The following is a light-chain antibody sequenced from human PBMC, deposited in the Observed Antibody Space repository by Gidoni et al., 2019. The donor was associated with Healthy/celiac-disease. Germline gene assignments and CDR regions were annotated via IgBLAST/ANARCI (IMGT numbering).Light chain of an antibody. CDR1: QSVSSN. CDR3: QQYNNWPPRT. Sequence: EIVMTQSPATLSVSPGERATLSCRASQSVSSNLAGYQQKTGQAPRLLIYGASTRATGIPARFSGSGYGTEFTLTISSLQSEDFAVYDCQQYNNWPPRTFGQGTKVEIK. CDR2: GAS. V-gene: IGKV3-15*01. J-gene: IGKJ1*01.